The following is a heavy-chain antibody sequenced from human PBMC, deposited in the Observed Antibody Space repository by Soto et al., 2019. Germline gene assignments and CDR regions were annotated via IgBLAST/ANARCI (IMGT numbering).Heavy chain of an antibody. V-gene: IGHV1-69*01. D-gene: IGHD3-10*01. CDR2: IMPTVDSA. Sequence: QVQLVQSGAEVNTPGASVKVSCKASGGTLSDYAISWVRQAPGQGLEWMGGIMPTVDSANYAQNFQGRLTMSEDESTGTANLELSSLSSDVTAVCYGEVAAVREIMAQESSGMAVWGQGTTVIVSS. J-gene: IGHJ6*02. CDR3: EVAAVREIMAQESSGMAV. CDR1: GGTLSDYA.